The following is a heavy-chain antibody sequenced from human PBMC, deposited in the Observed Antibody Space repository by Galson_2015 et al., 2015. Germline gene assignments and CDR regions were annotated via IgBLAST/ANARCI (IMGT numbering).Heavy chain of an antibody. Sequence: SVKVSCKASGYTFTSYGISWVRQAPGQGLEWMGWISAYNGNTNYAQKLQGRVTMTTDTSTSTAYMELRSLRSDDTAVYYCARARALWFGQDYYYYDGMDVWGQGSTVPVSS. V-gene: IGHV1-18*01. CDR1: GYTFTSYG. D-gene: IGHD3-10*01. CDR3: ARARALWFGQDYYYYDGMDV. CDR2: ISAYNGNT. J-gene: IGHJ6*02.